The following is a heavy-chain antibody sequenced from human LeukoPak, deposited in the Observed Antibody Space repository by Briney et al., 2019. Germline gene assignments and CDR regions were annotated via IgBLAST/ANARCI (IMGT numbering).Heavy chain of an antibody. CDR2: IIPIFGTA. CDR1: GGTFSSYA. D-gene: IGHD4-11*01. CDR3: ARPLGMTSWFDP. J-gene: IGHJ5*02. V-gene: IGHV1-69*06. Sequence: ASVKVSCKASGGTFSSYAISWVRQAPGQGLEWMGGIIPIFGTANYAQKFQGRVTITADKSTSTAYMELSSLRSEDTAVYYCARPLGMTSWFDPWGQGTLVTVSS.